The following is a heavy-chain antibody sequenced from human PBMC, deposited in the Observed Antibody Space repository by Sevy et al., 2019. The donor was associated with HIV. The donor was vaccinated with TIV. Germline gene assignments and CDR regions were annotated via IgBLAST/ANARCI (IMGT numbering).Heavy chain of an antibody. Sequence: GGSLRLSCAASGFTFSYYDMHWVRQPTGKGLEWVSGFGIAGDTYYSDSVQGRFNISRENAKNSLYLQMNSLRAGDTAVYYCARKSVSYSHFDYWGQGTLVTVSS. CDR2: FGIAGDT. CDR3: ARKSVSYSHFDY. CDR1: GFTFSYYD. J-gene: IGHJ4*02. V-gene: IGHV3-13*01. D-gene: IGHD1-26*01.